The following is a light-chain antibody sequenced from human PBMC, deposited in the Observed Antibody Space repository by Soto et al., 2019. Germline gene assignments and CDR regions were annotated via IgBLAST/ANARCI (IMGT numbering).Light chain of an antibody. CDR3: QQYGSSPA. V-gene: IGKV3-20*01. J-gene: IGKJ4*01. Sequence: EIVLTQSPGTLSLSPGERATLSCRASQSVSSSYLAWYQQKPGQAPRLLIYDASSRATGIPDRFSGSGSGTDFTLTIRRQEPEDFAVYYCQQYGSSPAFGGGTKVEIK. CDR2: DAS. CDR1: QSVSSSY.